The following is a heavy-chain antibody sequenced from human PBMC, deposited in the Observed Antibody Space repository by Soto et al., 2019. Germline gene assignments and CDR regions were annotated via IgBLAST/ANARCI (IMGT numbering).Heavy chain of an antibody. CDR2: INHSGRV. Sequence: SETLSLACAVYGGSFSGHSWTWIRQSPGKGLEWIGDINHSGRVNYSPSLKSRVTISLDTSKNQFSLTLSAVTAADTAMYYCSTRAYDTNGYYRFDPWGQGTLVTVSS. J-gene: IGHJ5*01. CDR3: STRAYDTNGYYRFDP. CDR1: GGSFSGHS. V-gene: IGHV4-34*01. D-gene: IGHD3-22*01.